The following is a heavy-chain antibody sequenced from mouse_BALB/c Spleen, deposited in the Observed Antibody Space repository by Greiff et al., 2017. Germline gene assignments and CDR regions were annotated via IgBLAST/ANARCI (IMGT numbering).Heavy chain of an antibody. CDR3: ARGLRPYAMDY. CDR1: GFSLTGYG. D-gene: IGHD1-2*01. CDR2: IWGDGST. V-gene: IGHV2-6-7*01. Sequence: VQRVESGPGLVAPSQSLSITCTVSGFSLTGYGVNWVRQPPGKGLEWLGMIWGDGSTDYNSALKSRLSISKDNSKSQVFLKMNSLQTDDTARYYCARGLRPYAMDYWGQGTSVTVSS. J-gene: IGHJ4*01.